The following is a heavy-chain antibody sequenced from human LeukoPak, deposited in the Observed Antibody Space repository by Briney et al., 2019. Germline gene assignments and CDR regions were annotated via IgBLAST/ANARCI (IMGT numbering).Heavy chain of an antibody. CDR1: GFTFSDYY. CDR2: ISRGGSTI. V-gene: IGHV3-11*01. Sequence: GGSLRLSCAASGFTFSDYYMSWIRQAPGKGLEWISHISRGGSTIYYADSVKGRFTISRDNAKNSLYLQMDSLRVEDTAMYYCARALSGSSSGYYNYGMDVWGQGTTVTVSS. D-gene: IGHD6-6*01. CDR3: ARALSGSSSGYYNYGMDV. J-gene: IGHJ6*02.